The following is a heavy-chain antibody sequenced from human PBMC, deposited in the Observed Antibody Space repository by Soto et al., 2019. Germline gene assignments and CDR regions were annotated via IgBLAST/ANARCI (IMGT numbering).Heavy chain of an antibody. CDR1: GFTFSSYA. Sequence: GGSLRLSCAASGFTFSSYAMHWVRQAPGKGLEWVAVISYDGSNKYYADSVKGRFTISRDNSKNTLYLQMNSLRAEDTAVYYCARAVPESYYMDVWGKGTTVTVSS. CDR2: ISYDGSNK. V-gene: IGHV3-30-3*01. CDR3: ARAVPESYYMDV. J-gene: IGHJ6*03.